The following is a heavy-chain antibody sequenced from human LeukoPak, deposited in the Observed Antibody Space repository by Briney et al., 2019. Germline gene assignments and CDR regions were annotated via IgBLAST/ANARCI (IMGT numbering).Heavy chain of an antibody. D-gene: IGHD4-23*01. V-gene: IGHV3-53*01. CDR3: ARCGTTVVTPDMYYFDY. Sequence: PGGSLRLSCTGSGFTFGDYAMSWVRQAPGKGLEWVSIIYSGGSTFYADSVKSRFTISRDNSKNTLYLQMNSLRAEDTAVYYCARCGTTVVTPDMYYFDYWGQGTLVTVSS. CDR1: GFTFGDYA. CDR2: IYSGGST. J-gene: IGHJ4*02.